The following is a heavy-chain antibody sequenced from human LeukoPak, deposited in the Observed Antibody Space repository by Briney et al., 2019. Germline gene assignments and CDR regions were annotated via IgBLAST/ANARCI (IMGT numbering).Heavy chain of an antibody. CDR2: VSGSGGST. CDR3: ASCTSISCYTYYYNYMDV. J-gene: IGHJ6*03. Sequence: HPGGSLRLSCAASGFSVSSNYLTWVRQAPGKGLEWVSAVSGSGGSTYYADSVKGRFTISRDNSKNTLFLRMNSLRAEDTAVYYCASCTSISCYTYYYNYMDVWGRGTTVTVSS. D-gene: IGHD2-2*02. V-gene: IGHV3-23*01. CDR1: GFSVSSNY.